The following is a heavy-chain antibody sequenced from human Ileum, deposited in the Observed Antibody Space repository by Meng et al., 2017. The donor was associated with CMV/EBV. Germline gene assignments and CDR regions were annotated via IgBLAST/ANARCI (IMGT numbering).Heavy chain of an antibody. J-gene: IGHJ4*02. D-gene: IGHD6-19*01. CDR1: ITTHNYS. CDR3: ARRTYSSSEFSGTSFDY. Sequence: ITTHNYSWGCIRQPPGTRLEWIGSVYTSGSTSYSPSLQSRVTISVDLSKNQFSLNLSSVTAADTAVYYCARRTYSSSEFSGTSFDYWGQGTPVTVSS. CDR2: VYTSGST. V-gene: IGHV4-39*01.